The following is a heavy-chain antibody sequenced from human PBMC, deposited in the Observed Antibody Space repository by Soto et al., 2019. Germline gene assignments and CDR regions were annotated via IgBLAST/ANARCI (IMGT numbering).Heavy chain of an antibody. Sequence: ASVKVSCKASGYTFASYAISWMRQAPGQGLERMGWISAYNGNTNYAQKLQGRVTMTTDTSTSTAYMELRSLRSDDTAVYFCARELDPYYGGNSLSLDYWGQGTQVTV. CDR3: ARELDPYYGGNSLSLDY. V-gene: IGHV1-18*01. J-gene: IGHJ4*02. CDR1: GYTFASYA. CDR2: ISAYNGNT. D-gene: IGHD4-17*01.